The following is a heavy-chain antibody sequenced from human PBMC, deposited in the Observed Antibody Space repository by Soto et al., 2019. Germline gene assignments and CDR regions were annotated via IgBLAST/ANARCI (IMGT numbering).Heavy chain of an antibody. CDR1: GGSISSYY. J-gene: IGHJ5*02. Sequence: QVQLQESGPGLVKPSETLSLTCTVSGGSISSYYWSWIRQPPGKGLEWIGYIYYSGSTNYNPSLKSRVTISVDTSKNQFSLKLSSVTAADTAVYYCARGRAYCSGGSCYQNWFDPWGQGTLVTVSS. V-gene: IGHV4-59*01. CDR3: ARGRAYCSGGSCYQNWFDP. D-gene: IGHD2-15*01. CDR2: IYYSGST.